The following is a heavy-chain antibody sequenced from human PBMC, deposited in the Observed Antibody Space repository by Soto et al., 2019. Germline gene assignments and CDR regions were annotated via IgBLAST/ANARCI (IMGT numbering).Heavy chain of an antibody. CDR3: ASTVTTVVIRFDY. Sequence: ASVKVSCKTSGYPFTGYYLHWMRLAPGKGLEWMGWINPDTGGTDLTQNFQAWVTMTRDTSMSTVYMDLTNVKPDDTAVYYCASTVTTVVIRFDYWGQGTLVTVSS. D-gene: IGHD4-17*01. J-gene: IGHJ4*02. V-gene: IGHV1-2*04. CDR2: INPDTGGT. CDR1: GYPFTGYY.